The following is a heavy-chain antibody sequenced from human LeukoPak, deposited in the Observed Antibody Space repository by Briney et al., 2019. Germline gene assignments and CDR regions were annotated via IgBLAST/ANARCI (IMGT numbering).Heavy chain of an antibody. CDR3: ARGGTMIVVDLDY. Sequence: ASVKVSCKASGGTFSNYAISWVRQAPGQGLEWMGWINPNSGGTNYAQKFQGRVTMTRDTSISTAYMELSRLRSDDTAVYYCARGGTMIVVDLDYWGQGTLVTVSS. CDR1: GGTFSNYA. V-gene: IGHV1-2*02. CDR2: INPNSGGT. D-gene: IGHD3-22*01. J-gene: IGHJ4*02.